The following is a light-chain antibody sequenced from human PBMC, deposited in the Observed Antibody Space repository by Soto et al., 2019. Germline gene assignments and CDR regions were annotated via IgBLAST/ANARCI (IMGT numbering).Light chain of an antibody. J-gene: IGKJ2*01. Sequence: DIQMTQSPSSLSASVGDRVTITCRASQSISDDLNWYQLKAGKAPKILIYAAASLQSGVPSRFSGSGSGTLVTLTINSLQPEDFATYYCQQSYSSLMYTFGQGTKLEIK. CDR2: AAA. CDR1: QSISDD. CDR3: QQSYSSLMYT. V-gene: IGKV1-39*01.